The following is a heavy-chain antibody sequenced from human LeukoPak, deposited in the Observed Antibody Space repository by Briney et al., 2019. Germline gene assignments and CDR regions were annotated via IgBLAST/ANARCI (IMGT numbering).Heavy chain of an antibody. J-gene: IGHJ4*01. CDR2: INTYTRNP. D-gene: IGHD2-21*02. Sequence: ASVKVSCKTSGYSENFYGITWVRQVAGQGLEWMGFINTYTRNPTYAQGFTGRFVFSLDTSVSTAYLQISSLKAEDTAVYYCARQVGTASSHDFGHWGHGTLVTVSS. CDR1: GYSENFYG. CDR3: ARQVGTASSHDFGH. V-gene: IGHV7-4-1*02.